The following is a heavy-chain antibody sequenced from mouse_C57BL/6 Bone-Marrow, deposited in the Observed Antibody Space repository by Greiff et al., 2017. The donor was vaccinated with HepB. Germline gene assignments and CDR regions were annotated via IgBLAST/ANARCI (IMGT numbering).Heavy chain of an antibody. Sequence: EVKLMESGGGLVQPGGSMKLSCVASGFTFSNYWMNWVRQSPEKGLEWVAQIRLKSDNYATHYAESVKGRFTISRDDSKSSVYLQMNNLRAEDTGIYYCTADGYYYFDYWGQGTTLTVSS. V-gene: IGHV6-3*01. CDR2: IRLKSDNYAT. CDR1: GFTFSNYW. CDR3: TADGYYYFDY. J-gene: IGHJ2*01. D-gene: IGHD2-3*01.